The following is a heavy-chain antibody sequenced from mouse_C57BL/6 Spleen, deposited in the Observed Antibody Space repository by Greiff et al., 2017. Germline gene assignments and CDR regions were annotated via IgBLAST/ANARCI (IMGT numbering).Heavy chain of an antibody. J-gene: IGHJ1*03. Sequence: QVQLKESGAELVKPGASVKISCKASGYAFSSYWMNWVKQRPGKGLEWIGQIYPGDGDTNYNGKFKGKATLTADKSSSTAYMQLSSLTSEDSAVYFCARSEPSYFDVWGTGTTVTVSS. CDR1: GYAFSSYW. V-gene: IGHV1-80*01. CDR3: ARSEPSYFDV. CDR2: IYPGDGDT.